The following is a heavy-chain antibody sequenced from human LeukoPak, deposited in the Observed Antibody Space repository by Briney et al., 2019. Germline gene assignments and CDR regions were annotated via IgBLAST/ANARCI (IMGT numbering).Heavy chain of an antibody. D-gene: IGHD2-2*01. CDR1: GFTFSNYA. V-gene: IGHV3-23*01. CDR2: ISGSDGTA. Sequence: GGSLRLSCAASGFTFSNYAMSWVRQAPGKGLEWVSGISGSDGTAYYADSVKGRFTISRDNSKNTLYLQMNGLRAEDTAVYYCARIGRNYRRSSASWYYFDNWGQGTLVTVSS. CDR3: ARIGRNYRRSSASWYYFDN. J-gene: IGHJ4*02.